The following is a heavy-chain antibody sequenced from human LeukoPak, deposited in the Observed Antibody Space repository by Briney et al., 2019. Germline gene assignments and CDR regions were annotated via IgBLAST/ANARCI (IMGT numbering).Heavy chain of an antibody. CDR2: IYYSGST. J-gene: IGHJ4*02. V-gene: IGHV4-39*01. CDR1: GGSVSSSTYS. CDR3: ARNGGNSDYDY. D-gene: IGHD4-23*01. Sequence: PSETLSLTCAVSGGSVSSSTYSWGWVRQPPGKGLEWIGSIYYSGSTYYNPSLKSRVTISVDTSKNQFSLKLSSVTAADTAVYYCARNGGNSDYDYWGQGTLVTVSA.